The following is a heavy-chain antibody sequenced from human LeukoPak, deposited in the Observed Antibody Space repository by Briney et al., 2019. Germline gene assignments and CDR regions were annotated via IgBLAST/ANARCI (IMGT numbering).Heavy chain of an antibody. J-gene: IGHJ4*02. V-gene: IGHV3-23*01. CDR2: ISGNGDRT. CDR3: AKEGGTTLTVSFDY. D-gene: IGHD2/OR15-2a*01. CDR1: GFTFSSYA. Sequence: PGGSLRLSCAASGFTFSSYAISWVRQAPGKGLGWVSAISGNGDRTYYADSVKGRFTISRDNAKNTLYLQMNSLRAEDTAVYYCAKEGGTTLTVSFDYWGQGTLVTVSS.